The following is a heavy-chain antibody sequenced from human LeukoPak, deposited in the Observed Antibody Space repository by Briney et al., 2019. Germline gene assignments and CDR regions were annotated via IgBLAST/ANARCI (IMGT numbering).Heavy chain of an antibody. CDR1: GFTFSSYE. V-gene: IGHV3-48*01. Sequence: GGSLRLSCAASGFTFSSYEMNWGRQAPGKGLEGVSYISSSSSTVYYADSVRGRFTISRDNAKNSLYLQINSLRAEDTAVYYCTRDHHRRHYDSQARNTFDIWGQGTMVTVSS. D-gene: IGHD3-22*01. CDR3: TRDHHRRHYDSQARNTFDI. CDR2: ISSSSSTV. J-gene: IGHJ3*02.